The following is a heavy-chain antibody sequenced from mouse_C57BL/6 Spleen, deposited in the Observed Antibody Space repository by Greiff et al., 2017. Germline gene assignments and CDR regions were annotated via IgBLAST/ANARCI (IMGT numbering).Heavy chain of an antibody. CDR3: ARSYDYDWFAY. CDR1: GYTFTDYE. D-gene: IGHD2-4*01. Sequence: QVQLQQSGAELVRPGASVTLSCKASGYTFTDYEMHWVKQTPVHGLVWIGAIDPETGGTAYNQKFKGKAILTADKSSSTAYMQLKSLTSEDSAVYYCARSYDYDWFAYWGQGTLVTVSA. V-gene: IGHV1-15*01. CDR2: IDPETGGT. J-gene: IGHJ3*01.